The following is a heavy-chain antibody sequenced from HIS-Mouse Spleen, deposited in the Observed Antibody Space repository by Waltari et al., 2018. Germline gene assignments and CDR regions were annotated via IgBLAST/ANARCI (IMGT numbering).Heavy chain of an antibody. CDR3: AKHPTNWKRGPFDI. D-gene: IGHD1-1*01. Sequence: QVQLVQSGAEVKKPGASVKVSCKASGYTFTGYYMHWVRQAPGQGLEWMVWINPNRDGTNYAQKVQGRVTMTRDTSISTAYMELSRLRSDDTAVYYCAKHPTNWKRGPFDIWGQGTMVTVSS. CDR2: INPNRDGT. CDR1: GYTFTGYY. J-gene: IGHJ3*02. V-gene: IGHV1-2*02.